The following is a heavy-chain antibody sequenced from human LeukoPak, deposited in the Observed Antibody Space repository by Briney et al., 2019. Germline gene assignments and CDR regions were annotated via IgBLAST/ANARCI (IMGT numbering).Heavy chain of an antibody. Sequence: GGSLRLSCAASGFTFDDYAMHWVRQAPGKGLEWVSGISWNSGSIGYADSVKGRFTISRDNAKNSLYLQMNSLRAEDTALYYCAKLWDTAMVQVPFDYWGQGTLVTVSS. J-gene: IGHJ4*02. CDR1: GFTFDDYA. V-gene: IGHV3-9*01. CDR2: ISWNSGSI. D-gene: IGHD5-18*01. CDR3: AKLWDTAMVQVPFDY.